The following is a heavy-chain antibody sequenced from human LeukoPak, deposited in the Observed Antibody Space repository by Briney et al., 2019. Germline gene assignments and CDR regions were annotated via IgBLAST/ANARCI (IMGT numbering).Heavy chain of an antibody. CDR2: ISASGTLT. CDR3: ARGLFLSGYLDAFDI. CDR1: GFSFSSYE. V-gene: IGHV3-48*03. J-gene: IGHJ3*02. D-gene: IGHD3-22*01. Sequence: GGSLRLSCAASGFSFSSYEMNWVRQAPGKGLEWISYISASGTLTHYADSVEGRFTISRDNAKNSLYLQMNSLRVEDTAVYYCARGLFLSGYLDAFDIWGQGTVVTVSS.